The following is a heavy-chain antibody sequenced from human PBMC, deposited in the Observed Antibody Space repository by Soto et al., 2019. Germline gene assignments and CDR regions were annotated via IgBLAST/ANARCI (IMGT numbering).Heavy chain of an antibody. CDR3: ARQRGYSSSWYAYYYYGMDV. J-gene: IGHJ6*02. V-gene: IGHV5-51*01. CDR2: IYPGDSDT. Sequence: GASLKISCKGSGYSFTSYWIGWVRQMPGKGLEWMGIIYPGDSDTRYSPSFQGQVTISADKSISTAYLQWSSLKASDTAMYYCARQRGYSSSWYAYYYYGMDVWGQGTTVTVSS. CDR1: GYSFTSYW. D-gene: IGHD6-13*01.